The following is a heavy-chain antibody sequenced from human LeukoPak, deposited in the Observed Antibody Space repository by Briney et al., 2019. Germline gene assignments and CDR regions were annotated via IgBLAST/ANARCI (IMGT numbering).Heavy chain of an antibody. CDR3: ARGEYSSSWYRIYYFDY. CDR2: INPNSGGT. Sequence: ASVKVSCKASGYTFTGYYMHWVRQAPGQGLEWMGWINPNSGGTNYAQKFQGRVTMTRDTSISTAYMELSRLRSDDTAVYYCARGEYSSSWYRIYYFDYWGQGTLVTVSS. V-gene: IGHV1-2*02. D-gene: IGHD6-13*01. J-gene: IGHJ4*02. CDR1: GYTFTGYY.